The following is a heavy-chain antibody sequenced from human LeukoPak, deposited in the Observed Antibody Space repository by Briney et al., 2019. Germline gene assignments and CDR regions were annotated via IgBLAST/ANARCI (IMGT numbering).Heavy chain of an antibody. CDR3: ARGPYQRDEYDFWSGYHMDV. Sequence: GSSVKVSCKVSGGTFSSYAISWVRQAPGQGLEWMGGIIPIFGTANYAQKFQGRVTITADESTSTAYMELSSLRSEDTAVYYCARGPYQRDEYDFWSGYHMDVWGQGTTVTVSS. J-gene: IGHJ6*02. CDR1: GGTFSSYA. V-gene: IGHV1-69*01. CDR2: IIPIFGTA. D-gene: IGHD3-3*01.